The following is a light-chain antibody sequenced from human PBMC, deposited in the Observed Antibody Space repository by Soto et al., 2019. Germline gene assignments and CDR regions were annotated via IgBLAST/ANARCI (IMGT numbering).Light chain of an antibody. V-gene: IGLV2-14*01. CDR2: DVT. J-gene: IGLJ1*01. CDR1: SSDVGGYNY. CDR3: SSYTINSAYV. Sequence: QSALTQPASVSGSPGQSITISCTGTSSDVGGYNYVSWYQQYLGRAPKLMIYDVTYRPSGVSNRFSGSKSGNTASLTISGXQXXXXXDYYCSSYTINSAYVFGTGTKVTVL.